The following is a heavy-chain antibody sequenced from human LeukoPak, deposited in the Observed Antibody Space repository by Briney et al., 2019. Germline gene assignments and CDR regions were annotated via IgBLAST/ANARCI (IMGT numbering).Heavy chain of an antibody. V-gene: IGHV4-34*01. Sequence: SETLSLTCAVYGGSFSGYYWSWIRQPPGKGLEWIGEINHSGSTNYNPSLKSRVTISVDTSKNQFSLKLSSVTAADTAVYYCAREWTTATYFDYWGQGTLVTVSS. J-gene: IGHJ4*02. CDR1: GGSFSGYY. CDR3: AREWTTATYFDY. CDR2: INHSGST. D-gene: IGHD4-17*01.